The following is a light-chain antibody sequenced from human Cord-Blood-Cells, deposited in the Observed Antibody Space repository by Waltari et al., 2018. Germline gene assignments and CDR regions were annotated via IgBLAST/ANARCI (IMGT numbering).Light chain of an antibody. CDR2: WAS. CDR1: QSVLYSSNNKSY. V-gene: IGKV4-1*01. J-gene: IGKJ1*01. Sequence: DIVMTPSPASLTVFLGERANIYCKSTQSVLYSSNNKSYLAWYQQKPGQPPKLLIYWASTRESGVPDRFSGSGSGTDFTLTISSLQAEDVAVYYCQQYYSTPRTFGQGTKVEIK. CDR3: QQYYSTPRT.